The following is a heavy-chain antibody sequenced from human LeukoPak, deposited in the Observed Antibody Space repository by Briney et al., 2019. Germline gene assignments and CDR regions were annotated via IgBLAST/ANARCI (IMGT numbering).Heavy chain of an antibody. CDR1: GFTFDDYA. J-gene: IGHJ4*02. Sequence: GGSLRLSCAASGFTFDDYAMHWVRQAPGKGLEWVSGISWKSNSLGYAESVKGRFTISRDNAKNSLYLQMNSLRDEDTAVYYCARAGYSYGYYFDYWGQGTLVTVSS. V-gene: IGHV3-9*01. CDR3: ARAGYSYGYYFDY. D-gene: IGHD5-18*01. CDR2: ISWKSNSL.